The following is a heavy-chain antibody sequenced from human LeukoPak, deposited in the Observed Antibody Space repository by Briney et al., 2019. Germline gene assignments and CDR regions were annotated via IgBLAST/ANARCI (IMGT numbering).Heavy chain of an antibody. J-gene: IGHJ3*02. CDR3: AKDLYDILTGYYKRNAFDI. Sequence: GGSLRLSCAASGFTFSSYAMSWVRQAPGKGLEWVSAIGGSGGSTYYADSVKGRFTISRDNSKNTLYLQMNSLRAEDTAVYYCAKDLYDILTGYYKRNAFDIWGQGTMVTVSS. V-gene: IGHV3-23*01. CDR1: GFTFSSYA. D-gene: IGHD3-9*01. CDR2: IGGSGGST.